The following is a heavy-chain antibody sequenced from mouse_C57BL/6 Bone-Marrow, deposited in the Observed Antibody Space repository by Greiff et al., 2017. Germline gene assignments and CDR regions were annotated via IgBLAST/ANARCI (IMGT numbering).Heavy chain of an antibody. Sequence: EVQLVESGGGLVQPGGSMKLSCAASEFTFSDAWMDWVRQSPEKGLEWVAEIRNKANNHATYYAESVKGRFTISRDDSKSSVYLQMNSLRAEDTGIYYCTRRVGPYYFDYWGQGTTLTVSS. CDR1: EFTFSDAW. CDR2: IRNKANNHAT. CDR3: TRRVGPYYFDY. J-gene: IGHJ2*01. V-gene: IGHV6-6*01. D-gene: IGHD4-1*01.